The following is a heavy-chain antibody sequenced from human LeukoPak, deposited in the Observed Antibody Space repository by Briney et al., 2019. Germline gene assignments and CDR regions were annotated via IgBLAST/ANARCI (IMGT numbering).Heavy chain of an antibody. CDR2: INPNSGDT. CDR3: AREEQYNNCFDY. V-gene: IGHV1-2*02. J-gene: IGHJ4*02. CDR1: RYTLTASY. D-gene: IGHD1/OR15-1a*01. Sequence: ASVKVSCKASRYTLTASYIHWVRQTPGQRVEWLGWINPNSGDTTYTQKFQGRVTMTTDTSPSSAYMDLSRLKADDTAVYFCAREEQYNNCFDYWGQGTLVTVSS.